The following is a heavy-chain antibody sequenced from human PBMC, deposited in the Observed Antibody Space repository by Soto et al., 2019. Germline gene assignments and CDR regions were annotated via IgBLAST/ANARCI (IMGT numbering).Heavy chain of an antibody. CDR2: INPSDGST. Sequence: ASVKVSCKASGYTLTSHYMHWVRQAPGQGPEWMGKINPSDGSTTYAQKFQGRVTMTSDTSTTTVYMELSSLRAEDTAVYYCARDYYRFNSGYGFSMDVWGQGTTVTVSS. V-gene: IGHV1-46*01. J-gene: IGHJ6*02. D-gene: IGHD5-12*01. CDR3: ARDYYRFNSGYGFSMDV. CDR1: GYTLTSHY.